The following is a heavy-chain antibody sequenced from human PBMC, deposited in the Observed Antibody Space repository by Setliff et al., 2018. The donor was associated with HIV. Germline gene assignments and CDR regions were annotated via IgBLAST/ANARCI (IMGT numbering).Heavy chain of an antibody. CDR2: VSSSGST. CDR3: ARGGYRDGYDY. D-gene: IGHD5-18*01. J-gene: IGHJ4*02. CDR1: GTSMSSYY. Sequence: PSETLSLTCSVSGTSMSSYYWTWIRQSPGRGLEWIGHVSSSGSTNYNPSLESRVTISVDTSKNQLSLKLRSVAAADTAVYYCARGGYRDGYDYWGQGTLVTVSS. V-gene: IGHV4-59*13.